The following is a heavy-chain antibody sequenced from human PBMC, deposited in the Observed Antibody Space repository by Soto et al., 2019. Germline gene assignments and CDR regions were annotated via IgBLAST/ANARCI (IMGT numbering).Heavy chain of an antibody. Sequence: GSLRLSCAASGFTFSTYAMSWVRQAPGKGLEWVSTIDNSGGITYYADSVKGRFTISRDNSKNTLYLQMNSLRAENTAVYYCAKDQGSSWYEIDYWGQGTLVTVSS. J-gene: IGHJ4*02. CDR2: IDNSGGIT. CDR3: AKDQGSSWYEIDY. CDR1: GFTFSTYA. D-gene: IGHD6-13*01. V-gene: IGHV3-23*01.